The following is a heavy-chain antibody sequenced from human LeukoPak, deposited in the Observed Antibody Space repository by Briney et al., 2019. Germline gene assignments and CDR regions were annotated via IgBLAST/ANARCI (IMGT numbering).Heavy chain of an antibody. CDR1: GFSFSNHY. CDR2: INEDGSNK. D-gene: IGHD6-19*01. Sequence: GGSLRLSCTASGFSFSNHYMRWIRQAPGKGLEWVANINEDGSNKWHLGSVKGRFTVSRDNARNSLYLQMNSLRVEDTAVYYCTRVIVAVPGYFDYFDFWGQGVPVTVSS. J-gene: IGHJ4*02. CDR3: TRVIVAVPGYFDYFDF. V-gene: IGHV3-7*01.